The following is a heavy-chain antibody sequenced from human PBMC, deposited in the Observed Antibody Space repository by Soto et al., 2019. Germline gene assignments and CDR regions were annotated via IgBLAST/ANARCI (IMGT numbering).Heavy chain of an antibody. CDR2: IWSDGNDK. Sequence: SLRLSCTASGFGFSTFALHWVRQAPGKGLEWVAIIWSDGNDKYYADSVEGRFTISSDNSKNTLSLQMNSLRAEDTAVYYCVRGSYCSNGVRYNLEYFGPWGQGTLVTVS. J-gene: IGHJ5*02. CDR3: VRGSYCSNGVRYNLEYFGP. CDR1: GFGFSTFA. D-gene: IGHD2-8*01. V-gene: IGHV3-33*01.